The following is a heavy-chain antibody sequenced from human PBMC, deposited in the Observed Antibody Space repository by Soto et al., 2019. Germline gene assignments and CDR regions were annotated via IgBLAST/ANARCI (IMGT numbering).Heavy chain of an antibody. Sequence: EVQLVESGGGLVQPGGSLRLSCAASGFTFSDHYMDWVRQAPGKGLEWVGRIRNKANSYTTEYAASVKGRFTISRDDSENSLSRQMNSLKTEDTAVYYCTRIGLLLWGAYRTIDYWGQGTLVTVSS. CDR2: IRNKANSYTT. J-gene: IGHJ4*02. CDR3: TRIGLLLWGAYRTIDY. CDR1: GFTFSDHY. V-gene: IGHV3-72*01. D-gene: IGHD3-16*01.